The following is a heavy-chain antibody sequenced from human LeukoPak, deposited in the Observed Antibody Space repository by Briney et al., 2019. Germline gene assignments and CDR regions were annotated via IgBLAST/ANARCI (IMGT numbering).Heavy chain of an antibody. V-gene: IGHV3-30*04. CDR3: ARERWELLIFDY. J-gene: IGHJ4*02. CDR2: ISYDGSNK. Sequence: GGSLRLSCAASGFTFSSYAMHWVRQAPGKGLEWVAVISYDGSNKYYADSVKGRFTISRDNSKNTLYLQMNSLRAEDTAVYYCARERWELLIFDYWGQGTLVTVSS. CDR1: GFTFSSYA. D-gene: IGHD1-26*01.